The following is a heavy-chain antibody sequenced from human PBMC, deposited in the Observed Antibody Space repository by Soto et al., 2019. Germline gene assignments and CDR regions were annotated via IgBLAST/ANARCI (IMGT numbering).Heavy chain of an antibody. CDR3: ARVKDADYRNWFDP. Sequence: ASVKVSCKASGFTFTSSAVHWVRQAPGQGLEWMGWINPKSGDTSYAQKFQGWVTMTRDTSISTGYMELSRLRSDDTAVYYCARVKDADYRNWFDPWGQGTLVTVSS. J-gene: IGHJ5*02. D-gene: IGHD4-17*01. CDR2: INPKSGDT. V-gene: IGHV1-2*04. CDR1: GFTFTSSA.